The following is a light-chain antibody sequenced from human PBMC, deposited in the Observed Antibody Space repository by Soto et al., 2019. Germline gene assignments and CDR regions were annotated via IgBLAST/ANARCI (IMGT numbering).Light chain of an antibody. V-gene: IGKV1-9*01. CDR2: AAS. Sequence: IPLTQLPTSRSASVGDGVACTSRSSQGISNFLAWYQQKPGKAPKLLIYAASTLQSGVPSRFSGSGSGTDFTLTISSLQSEDFATYYCQQVESYPSTFGGGTKVDIK. CDR3: QQVESYPST. J-gene: IGKJ4*01. CDR1: QGISNF.